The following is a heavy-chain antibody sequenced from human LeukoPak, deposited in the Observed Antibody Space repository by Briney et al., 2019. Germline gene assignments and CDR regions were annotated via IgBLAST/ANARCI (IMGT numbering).Heavy chain of an antibody. Sequence: GGSLRLSCAASGFTFESYAMSWVRQAPGKGLEWVSTVSRSGDNTYYADPVKGRFTISRDNLKKTLYMQMNSLRAEDTAVYYCASLEYYDILTGDNRFDPWGQGTLVTVSS. CDR1: GFTFESYA. J-gene: IGHJ5*02. CDR3: ASLEYYDILTGDNRFDP. D-gene: IGHD3-9*01. CDR2: VSRSGDNT. V-gene: IGHV3-23*01.